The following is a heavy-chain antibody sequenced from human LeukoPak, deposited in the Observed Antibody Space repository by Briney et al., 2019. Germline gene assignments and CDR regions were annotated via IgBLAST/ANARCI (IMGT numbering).Heavy chain of an antibody. V-gene: IGHV3-23*01. D-gene: IGHD5-24*01. CDR1: GFTFSSYA. CDR3: ARSGYTRFDY. J-gene: IGHJ4*02. CDR2: FSGSGGDT. Sequence: GGSLRLSCAAFGFTFSSYAMSWVRQAPGKELEWVSSFSGSGGDTYYADSVKGRFTISRDNSKNTLYLQMNSLRAEDTAVYYCARSGYTRFDYWGQGTLVTVSS.